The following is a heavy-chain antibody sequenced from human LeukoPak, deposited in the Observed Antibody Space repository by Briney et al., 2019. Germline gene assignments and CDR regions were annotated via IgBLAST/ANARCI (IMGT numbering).Heavy chain of an antibody. CDR2: ISASGGT. CDR3: ANRPNRDSFEN. J-gene: IGHJ4*02. V-gene: IGHV3-23*01. D-gene: IGHD2/OR15-2a*01. Sequence: GGSLRLSCAVSGFTFSNYAMRWFRQAPGKGLEWVSSISASGGTFYADSVKGRFSISRDNSKSTLYLEMGSLRAEDTAEYYCANRPNRDSFENWGQGTLVTVPS. CDR1: GFTFSNYA.